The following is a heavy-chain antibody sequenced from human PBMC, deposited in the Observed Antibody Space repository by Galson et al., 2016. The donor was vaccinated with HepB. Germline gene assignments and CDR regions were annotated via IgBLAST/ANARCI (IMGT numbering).Heavy chain of an antibody. CDR2: IQSSGST. Sequence: SETLSLTCTVFGGSLIGDSYYWSWIRQPPGKGLEWIGYIQSSGSTNSKPPLKSRVSMSLERSKNQFSLNLSFVTVADTAVYYCARYSSTANYFDYWGQGTLVTVSS. CDR3: ARYSSTANYFDY. J-gene: IGHJ4*02. D-gene: IGHD6-19*01. CDR1: GGSLIGDSYY. V-gene: IGHV4-61*01.